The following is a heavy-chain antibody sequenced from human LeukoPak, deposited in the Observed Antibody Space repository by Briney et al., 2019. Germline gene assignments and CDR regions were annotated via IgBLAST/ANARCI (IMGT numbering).Heavy chain of an antibody. Sequence: ASVKVSCKASGYTFTSYGISWVRQAPGQGLEWMGIINPSGGSTSYAQKFQGRVTMTRDTSTSTAYMELSGLRSEDTAVYYCARTRVLRYFEWSHDAFDIWGQGTMVTVSS. V-gene: IGHV1-46*01. J-gene: IGHJ3*02. CDR1: GYTFTSYG. CDR3: ARTRVLRYFEWSHDAFDI. CDR2: INPSGGST. D-gene: IGHD3-9*01.